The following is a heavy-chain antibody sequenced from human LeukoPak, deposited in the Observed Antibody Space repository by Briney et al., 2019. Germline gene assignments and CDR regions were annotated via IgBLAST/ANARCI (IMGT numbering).Heavy chain of an antibody. D-gene: IGHD6-19*01. Sequence: KFQGRVTITRDTSASTAYMELSSLRSEDTAVYYCASGGWYYFDYWGQGTLVTVSS. J-gene: IGHJ4*02. V-gene: IGHV1-3*01. CDR3: ASGGWYYFDY.